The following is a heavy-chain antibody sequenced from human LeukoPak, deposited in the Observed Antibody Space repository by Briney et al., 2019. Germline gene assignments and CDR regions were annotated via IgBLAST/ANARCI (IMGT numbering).Heavy chain of an antibody. CDR3: ASDTGDGTGAFDL. Sequence: GGSLRLSCAASGFPLSYYWLHWVRQAPGKGLEWVSRISNDGSTTTYADSVKGRFTISRDNAKNTAYVHMNSLRDDDTAVYFCASDTGDGTGAFDLWGQGTLVTVSS. J-gene: IGHJ3*01. CDR2: ISNDGSTT. CDR1: GFPLSYYW. V-gene: IGHV3-74*03. D-gene: IGHD7-27*01.